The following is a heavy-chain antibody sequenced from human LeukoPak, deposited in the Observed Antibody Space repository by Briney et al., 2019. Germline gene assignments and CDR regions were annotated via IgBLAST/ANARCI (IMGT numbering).Heavy chain of an antibody. CDR2: INPNSGGT. Sequence: ASVKVSCKASGYTFTGYYMHWVRQAPGQGLEWMGWINPNSGGTNYAQKFQGRVTMTRDTSISTAYMELSRLRSDDTAVYYCARDSYYYGSGSYHDYWGQGTLVTVSS. CDR3: ARDSYYYGSGSYHDY. V-gene: IGHV1-2*02. CDR1: GYTFTGYY. J-gene: IGHJ4*02. D-gene: IGHD3-10*01.